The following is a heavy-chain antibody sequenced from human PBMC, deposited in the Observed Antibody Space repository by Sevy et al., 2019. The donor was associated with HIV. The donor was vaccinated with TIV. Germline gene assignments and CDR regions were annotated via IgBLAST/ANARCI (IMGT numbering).Heavy chain of an antibody. CDR1: GYSFTSYW. V-gene: IGHV5-51*01. D-gene: IGHD3-3*01. Sequence: GESLKISCKGSGYSFTSYWIGWVRQMPGKGLEWMGIIYPGDSDTRYSPSFQGQVTISADKSISTAYLQWSSLKASDTAMYYCARLPFGCLEWFQGFWFDPWGQGTLVTVSS. CDR2: IYPGDSDT. CDR3: ARLPFGCLEWFQGFWFDP. J-gene: IGHJ5*02.